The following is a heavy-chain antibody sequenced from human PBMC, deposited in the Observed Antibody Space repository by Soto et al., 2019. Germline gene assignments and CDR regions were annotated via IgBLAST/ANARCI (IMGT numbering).Heavy chain of an antibody. J-gene: IGHJ6*02. V-gene: IGHV3-74*01. D-gene: IGHD3-3*01. CDR2: INSDGSST. CDR1: GFTFSSYW. CDR3: ARPYYDFWSGYRSDYYYYGMDV. Sequence: GGSLRLSCAASGFTFSSYWMHWVRQAPGKGLVWVSRINSDGSSTSYADSVKGRFTISRDNAKNTLYLQMNSLRAEDTAVYYCARPYYDFWSGYRSDYYYYGMDVWGQGTTVTVSS.